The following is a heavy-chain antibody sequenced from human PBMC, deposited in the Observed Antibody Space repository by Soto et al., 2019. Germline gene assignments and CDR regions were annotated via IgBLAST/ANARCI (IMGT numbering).Heavy chain of an antibody. D-gene: IGHD1-26*01. CDR3: ARLSIGPVGANYYAFDI. CDR2: INPSGGST. Sequence: ASVKVSCKASGYTFTSYYMHWVRQAPGQGLEWMGIINPSGGSTSYAQKFQGRVTMTRDTSTSTVYMELSSLRSEDTAVYYCARLSIGPVGANYYAFDIWGQGTMVTVSS. J-gene: IGHJ3*02. CDR1: GYTFTSYY. V-gene: IGHV1-46*01.